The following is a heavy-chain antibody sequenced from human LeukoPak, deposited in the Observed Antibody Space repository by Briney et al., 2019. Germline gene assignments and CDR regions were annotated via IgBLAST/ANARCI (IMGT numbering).Heavy chain of an antibody. D-gene: IGHD3-10*01. Sequence: ASVKVSCKASGFTFTSSAMQWVRQARGQRLEWIGWIVVGSGNTNYAQKFQERVTITRDMSTSTAYMELSSLRSEDTAVYYCARDRGEGYYMDVWGKGTTVTVSS. V-gene: IGHV1-58*02. J-gene: IGHJ6*03. CDR3: ARDRGEGYYMDV. CDR1: GFTFTSSA. CDR2: IVVGSGNT.